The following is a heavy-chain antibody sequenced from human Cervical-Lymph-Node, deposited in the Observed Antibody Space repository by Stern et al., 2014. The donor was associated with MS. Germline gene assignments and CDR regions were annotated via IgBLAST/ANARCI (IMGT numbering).Heavy chain of an antibody. CDR1: GGSSSSYA. CDR3: ARVASFYDSSGYRDY. V-gene: IGHV1-69*06. Sequence: QVQLVESGAEVKKPGSSVKISCKTSGGSSSSYAINWVRQAPGQGLEWMGGIIPLFGTINYAQEFQGRVTITADTSTHTAYMALSGLRSEDTAVYYCARVASFYDSSGYRDYWGQGTLVTVSS. CDR2: IIPLFGTI. J-gene: IGHJ4*02. D-gene: IGHD3-22*01.